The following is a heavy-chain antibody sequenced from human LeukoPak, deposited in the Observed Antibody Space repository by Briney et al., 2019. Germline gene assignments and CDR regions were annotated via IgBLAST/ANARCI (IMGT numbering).Heavy chain of an antibody. V-gene: IGHV3-30*18. D-gene: IGHD3-22*01. CDR2: ISYDGSNK. CDR1: GFTFSSYG. CDR3: AKSPRGRLLLFDY. J-gene: IGHJ4*02. Sequence: PGRSLRLSCAAYGFTFSSYGMHWVRQAPGKGLEWVAVISYDGSNKYYADSVKGRFTISRDNSKNTLYLQMNSLRAEDTAVYYCAKSPRGRLLLFDYWGQGTLVTVSS.